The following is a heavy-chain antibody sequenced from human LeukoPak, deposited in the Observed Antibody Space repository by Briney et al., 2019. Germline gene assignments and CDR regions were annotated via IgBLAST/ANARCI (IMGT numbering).Heavy chain of an antibody. Sequence: ASVKVSCKASGYTFTSCFIHWVRQAPGQGLEWMGWINPNSGGTNYAQNFQGRVTMTRDTSTSTVYMELSSLRSEDTAVYYCARFSSSLYGMDVWGQGTTVTVSS. CDR3: ARFSSSLYGMDV. J-gene: IGHJ6*02. CDR1: GYTFTSCF. V-gene: IGHV1-2*02. CDR2: INPNSGGT. D-gene: IGHD6-13*01.